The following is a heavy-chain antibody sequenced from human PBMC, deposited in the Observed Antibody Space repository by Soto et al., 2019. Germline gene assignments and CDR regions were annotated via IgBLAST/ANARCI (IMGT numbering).Heavy chain of an antibody. D-gene: IGHD3-16*01. V-gene: IGHV3-23*01. CDR1: GFSFSISG. J-gene: IGHJ4*02. CDR3: ARASELWDFFDY. Sequence: GGSLRLSCAASGFSFSISGMSMSWVRQAPGKGLEWVSAISYSNAATYYADSVRGRFTISRDNSKNTLYLQMDSPRADDTAIYYCARASELWDFFDYWGQGTLVTVSS. CDR2: ISYSNAAT.